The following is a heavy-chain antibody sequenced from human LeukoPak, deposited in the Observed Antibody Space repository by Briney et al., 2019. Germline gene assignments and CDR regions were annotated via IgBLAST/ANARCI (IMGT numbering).Heavy chain of an antibody. CDR3: AKDGLGLDFWSGYPNYFDY. J-gene: IGHJ4*02. CDR1: GFTFSSYG. CDR2: IRYDGSNK. D-gene: IGHD3-3*01. Sequence: PGGSLRLSCAASGFTFSSYGMHWVRQAPGKGLEWVAFIRYDGSNKYYADSVKGRFTISRDNSKNTLYLQMNSLRAADTAVYYCAKDGLGLDFWSGYPNYFDYWGQGTLVTVSS. V-gene: IGHV3-30*02.